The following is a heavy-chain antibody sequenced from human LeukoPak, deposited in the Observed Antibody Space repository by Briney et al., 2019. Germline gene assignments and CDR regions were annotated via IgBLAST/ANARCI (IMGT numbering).Heavy chain of an antibody. Sequence: NPSQTLSLTCTVSGGSISSYYWSWIRQPPGKGLEWIGYIYYSGSTNYNPSLKSRVTISVDTSKNQFSLKLTSVSAADTAVYYCARTTEGGYTYGYFYYYYMDVWGKGITVTISS. CDR2: IYYSGST. D-gene: IGHD5-18*01. CDR1: GGSISSYY. CDR3: ARTTEGGYTYGYFYYYYMDV. V-gene: IGHV4-59*01. J-gene: IGHJ6*03.